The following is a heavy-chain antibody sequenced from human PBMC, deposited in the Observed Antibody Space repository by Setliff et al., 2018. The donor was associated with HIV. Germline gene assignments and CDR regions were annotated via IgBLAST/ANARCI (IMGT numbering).Heavy chain of an antibody. D-gene: IGHD6-19*01. CDR2: ISYSGNI. CDR3: AGHVILLEWLSYFYMDV. Sequence: PSETLSLTCTVSGGSISSSSYYWGWIRQPPGKGLEWIGSISYSGNIYYNASIKSRVTISLDTSKRQLSLRLTSVNAADTAAYYSAGHVILLEWLSYFYMDVWGKGATVTVSS. CDR1: GGSISSSSYY. V-gene: IGHV4-39*01. J-gene: IGHJ6*03.